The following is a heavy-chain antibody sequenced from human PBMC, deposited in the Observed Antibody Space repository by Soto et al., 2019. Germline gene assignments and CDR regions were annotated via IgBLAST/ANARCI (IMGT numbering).Heavy chain of an antibody. D-gene: IGHD4-17*01. CDR1: CYTFTSYG. V-gene: IGHV1-18*04. Sequence: ASVKVSCKASCYTFTSYGISWVRQAPGQGLEWMGWISGYNGNTNYAQKLQGRVTMTTDTCTSTAYMELRSLRSDDTDVYYFASDTTVTTSYMFDPWGQGTLVTVSS. CDR2: ISGYNGNT. CDR3: ASDTTVTTSYMFDP. J-gene: IGHJ5*02.